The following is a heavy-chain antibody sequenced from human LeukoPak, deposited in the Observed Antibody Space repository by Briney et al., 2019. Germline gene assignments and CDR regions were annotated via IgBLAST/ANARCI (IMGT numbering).Heavy chain of an antibody. CDR2: IYYGGRT. CDR3: ARQSGKNWFDP. J-gene: IGHJ5*02. CDR1: GGSISSSSYY. V-gene: IGHV4-39*01. Sequence: SETLSLTCTVSGGSISSSSYYWGWIRQPPGKGLEWIGSIYYGGRTYYNPPLKSRVTISVDTSKKQFSLKLSSVTAADTAVYYCARQSGKNWFDPWGQGTLVTVSS.